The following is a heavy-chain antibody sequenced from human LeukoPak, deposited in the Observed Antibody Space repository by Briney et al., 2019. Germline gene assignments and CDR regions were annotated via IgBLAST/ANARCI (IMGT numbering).Heavy chain of an antibody. CDR2: IYYSGST. J-gene: IGHJ3*02. Sequence: PSETLSLTCTVSGGSISSGDYYWSRIRQPPGKGLEWIGYIYYSGSTYYNPSLKSRVTISVDTSKNQFSLKLSSVTAADTAVYYCARQITIFGDEAFDIWGQGTMVTVSS. V-gene: IGHV4-30-4*08. D-gene: IGHD3-3*01. CDR3: ARQITIFGDEAFDI. CDR1: GGSISSGDYY.